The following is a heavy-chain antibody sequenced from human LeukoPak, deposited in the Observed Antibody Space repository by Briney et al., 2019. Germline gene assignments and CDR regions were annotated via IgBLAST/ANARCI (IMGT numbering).Heavy chain of an antibody. D-gene: IGHD6-13*01. CDR3: ARVRYSSSWYPPFDY. J-gene: IGHJ4*02. Sequence: GASVKVSCKASGYTFTSYYIHWVRQAPGQGLEWMGIINPRGGSTTYAQKFQGRVTMTRDTATSTVYMELSSLRAEDTAVYYCARVRYSSSWYPPFDYWGQGTLVTVSS. V-gene: IGHV1-46*01. CDR2: INPRGGST. CDR1: GYTFTSYY.